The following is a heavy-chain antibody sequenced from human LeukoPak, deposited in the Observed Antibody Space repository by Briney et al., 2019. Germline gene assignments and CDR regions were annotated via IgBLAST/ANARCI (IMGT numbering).Heavy chain of an antibody. CDR1: GFTFSISG. CDR2: ISSSSASI. Sequence: GGSLRLSCAASGFTFSISGMNWVRQAPGQGLQWVSFISSSSASIYYADSVKGRFTISRDNAKNSLYLQMNSLRAEDTAVYYCARSGVHDYWGQGSLVTVSS. J-gene: IGHJ4*02. D-gene: IGHD3-10*01. V-gene: IGHV3-48*04. CDR3: ARSGVHDY.